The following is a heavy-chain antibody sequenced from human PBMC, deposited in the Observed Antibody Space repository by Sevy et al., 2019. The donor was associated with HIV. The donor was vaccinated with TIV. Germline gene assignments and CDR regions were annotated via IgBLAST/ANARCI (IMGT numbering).Heavy chain of an antibody. CDR2: IIPIFGTA. V-gene: IGHV1-69*13. D-gene: IGHD2-15*01. J-gene: IGHJ4*02. CDR1: GGTFSSYA. Sequence: ASVKVSCKASGGTFSSYAISWVRQAPGQGLEWMGGIIPIFGTANYAQKFQGRVTITADESTGTAYMELSSLRSEDTAVYYCARVEYCSGGSCYERYFDYWGQGTLVTVSS. CDR3: ARVEYCSGGSCYERYFDY.